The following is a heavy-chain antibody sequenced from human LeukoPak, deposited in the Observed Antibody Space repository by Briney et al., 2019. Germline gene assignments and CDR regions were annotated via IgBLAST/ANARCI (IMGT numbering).Heavy chain of an antibody. CDR3: ARGGNHRVADYAFDI. CDR2: IYTSGST. J-gene: IGHJ3*02. V-gene: IGHV4-4*07. D-gene: IGHD2-15*01. CDR1: GGSISSYY. Sequence: SETLSLTCTVSGGSISSYYWSWIRQPAGKGLEWIGRIYTSGSTNYNPSLKSRVTMSVDTSKNQFSLKLSSVTAADTAVYYCARGGNHRVADYAFDIWGQGTMVTVSS.